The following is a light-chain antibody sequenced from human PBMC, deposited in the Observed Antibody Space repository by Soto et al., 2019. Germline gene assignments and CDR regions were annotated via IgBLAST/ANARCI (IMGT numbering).Light chain of an antibody. J-gene: IGLJ2*01. V-gene: IGLV2-14*03. CDR3: SSYTSSNTVI. CDR2: DVR. CDR1: SSDVGGYNY. Sequence: QSALTQPASVSGSPGQSITISCTGTSSDVGGYNYISWYQQHPGKAPKFIIYDVRNRPSGVFNRFSGSRSGNTASLTISGLQAEDEADYYCSSYTSSNTVIFGGGTKVTVL.